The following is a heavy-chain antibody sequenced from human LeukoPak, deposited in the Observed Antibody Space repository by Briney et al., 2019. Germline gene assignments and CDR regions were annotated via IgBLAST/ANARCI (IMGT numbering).Heavy chain of an antibody. J-gene: IGHJ4*02. D-gene: IGHD4-17*01. V-gene: IGHV3-23*01. CDR3: TKALYGGNSD. CDR2: ISSPGGNT. Sequence: GGSLRLSCTSSGFILSSYAMSWVRQAPGKGLEWVSSISSPGGNTYFADSVKGRFTISRDNSKNTVYLQMNSLRAEDTAVYYCTKALYGGNSDWGQGTQVTVS. CDR1: GFILSSYA.